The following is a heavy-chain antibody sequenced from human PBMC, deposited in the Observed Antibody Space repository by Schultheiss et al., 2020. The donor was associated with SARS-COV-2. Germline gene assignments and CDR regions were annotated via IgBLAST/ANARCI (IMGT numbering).Heavy chain of an antibody. Sequence: SVKVSCKASGGTFSSYAISWVRQAPGQGLEWMGGIIPIFGTANYAQKFQGRVTITADKSTSTAYMELSSLRSEDTAVYYCGGGADSSVGYYYYGMDVWGQGTTVTVSS. J-gene: IGHJ6*02. D-gene: IGHD3-22*01. CDR2: IIPIFGTA. V-gene: IGHV1-69*06. CDR3: GGGADSSVGYYYYGMDV. CDR1: GGTFSSYA.